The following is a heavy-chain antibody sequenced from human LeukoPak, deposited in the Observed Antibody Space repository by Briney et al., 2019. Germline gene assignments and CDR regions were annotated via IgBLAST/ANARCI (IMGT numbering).Heavy chain of an antibody. V-gene: IGHV3-74*01. J-gene: IGHJ4*02. Sequence: GGSLRLSCAASAFTFSSYWMHWVRQAPGKGLVSFSRINSDGSSTSYAVSVKGRFTIPRDNAKNTLYLQMNSLRAEDTAVYHCARVTCSSTSCQLGYWGQGTLVTVSS. CDR2: INSDGSST. CDR3: ARVTCSSTSCQLGY. D-gene: IGHD2-2*01. CDR1: AFTFSSYW.